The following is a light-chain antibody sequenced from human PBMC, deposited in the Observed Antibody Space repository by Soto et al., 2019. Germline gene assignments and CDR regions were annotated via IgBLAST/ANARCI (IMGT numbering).Light chain of an antibody. V-gene: IGKV3-20*01. CDR2: EAS. CDR3: QQYGSSPT. Sequence: EVVLTQSPATLSLSPGEGAALSCRASQSVRDFLAWYQQKPGQVPRLLIYEASRRATGIPDRFSGSGSGTDFTLTISRLEPEDFAVYYCQQYGSSPTFGQGTRLEIK. J-gene: IGKJ5*01. CDR1: QSVRDF.